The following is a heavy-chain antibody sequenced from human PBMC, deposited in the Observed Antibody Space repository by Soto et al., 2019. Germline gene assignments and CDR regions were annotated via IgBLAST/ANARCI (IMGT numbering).Heavy chain of an antibody. CDR3: AKDSPVGVPLLRDLHD. CDR2: IIGSGGST. V-gene: IGHV3-23*01. CDR1: GFTFSNYG. Sequence: WGSLRLSCAASGFTFSNYGMSWVRQAPGKGLEWVSVIIGSGGSTYYADSVKGRFTLSRDNSKNTVYLQMNSLRAEDTAVYYCAKDSPVGVPLLRDLHDWGQGTLVTVSS. J-gene: IGHJ1*01. D-gene: IGHD2-15*01.